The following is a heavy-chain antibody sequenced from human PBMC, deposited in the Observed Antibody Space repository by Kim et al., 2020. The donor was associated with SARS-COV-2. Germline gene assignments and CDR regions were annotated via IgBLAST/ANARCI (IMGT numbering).Heavy chain of an antibody. CDR1: GGSISSYY. J-gene: IGHJ6*02. V-gene: IGHV4-59*13. CDR2: IYYSGST. D-gene: IGHD2-2*02. CDR3: ARVARYCSSTSCYTTRYYYGMDV. Sequence: SETLSITCTVSGGSISSYYWSWIRQPPGKGLEWIGYIYYSGSTNYNPSLKSRVTISVDTSKNQFSLKLSSVTAADTAVYYCARVARYCSSTSCYTTRYYYGMDVWGQGTTVTVSS.